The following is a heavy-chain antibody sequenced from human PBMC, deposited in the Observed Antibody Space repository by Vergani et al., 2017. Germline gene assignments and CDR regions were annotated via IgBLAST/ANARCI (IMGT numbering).Heavy chain of an antibody. D-gene: IGHD6-19*01. V-gene: IGHV1-18*04. CDR3: AGSRMAVAVTGYFDY. CDR2: ISAYNGNT. J-gene: IGHJ4*02. CDR1: GYTFTSYG. Sequence: QVQLVQSGAEVKKPGASVKVSCKASGYTFTSYGISWVRQAPGQGLEWMGWISAYNGNTHYAQKLQSRVTMTTDTSTSTAYMELRSLRSDDTAVYYCAGSRMAVAVTGYFDYWGQGTLVTVSS.